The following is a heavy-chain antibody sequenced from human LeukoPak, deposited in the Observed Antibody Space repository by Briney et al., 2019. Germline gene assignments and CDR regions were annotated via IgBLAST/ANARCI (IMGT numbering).Heavy chain of an antibody. CDR3: ATSRTGYSPNY. CDR2: IYPGDSDT. CDR1: GYSFTSYW. J-gene: IGHJ4*01. D-gene: IGHD3-9*01. Sequence: GEPLKISCKGSGYSFTSYWLAWVRQIPGKGLEWMGIIYPGDSDTRYSPSFQGQVTISADKSISTAYLQWSSLKASDTAMYYCATSRTGYSPNYWGEGSLVTASS. V-gene: IGHV5-51*01.